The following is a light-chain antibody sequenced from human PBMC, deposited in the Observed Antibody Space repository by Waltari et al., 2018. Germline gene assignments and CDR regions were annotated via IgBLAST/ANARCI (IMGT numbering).Light chain of an antibody. CDR2: STN. CDR1: SGSVSTNYY. J-gene: IGLJ2*01. CDR3: VLYMGSGISQ. V-gene: IGLV8-61*01. Sequence: QTVVTQEPSFSVSPGGTVTLTCGLSSGSVSTNYYPSWYQQTPGQAPRTLIYSTNTRSSGVPDRFAGSSLGNKAALTITGAQADDEADYYCVLYMGSGISQFGGGTKLTVL.